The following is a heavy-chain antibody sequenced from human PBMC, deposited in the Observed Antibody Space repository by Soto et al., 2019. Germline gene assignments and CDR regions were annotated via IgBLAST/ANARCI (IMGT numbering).Heavy chain of an antibody. Sequence: QVQLVQSGAEEKKPGASVKVSCKASGYTFTSYAIHWVRQAPGQRLEWMGWINAGNGNTKYSQKFQGRVTITRDTSASAAYMELSSLKSEDTAVYYCARGDWWLFDYWGQGTLVTVSS. V-gene: IGHV1-3*05. J-gene: IGHJ4*02. D-gene: IGHD2-8*02. CDR2: INAGNGNT. CDR1: GYTFTSYA. CDR3: ARGDWWLFDY.